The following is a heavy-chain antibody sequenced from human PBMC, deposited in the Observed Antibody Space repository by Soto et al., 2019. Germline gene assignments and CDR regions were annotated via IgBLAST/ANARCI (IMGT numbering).Heavy chain of an antibody. CDR2: IYYSGST. CDR3: ARETLRGYSGYDVIDY. D-gene: IGHD5-12*01. J-gene: IGHJ4*02. V-gene: IGHV4-59*01. CDR1: GGSISSYY. Sequence: QVQLQESGPGLVKPSETLSLTCTVSGGSISSYYWSWIRQPPGKGLEWIGYIYYSGSTNYNPSLKSRVTISVDTSKNQFSLKLSSVTAADTAVYYCARETLRGYSGYDVIDYWGQGTLVTVSS.